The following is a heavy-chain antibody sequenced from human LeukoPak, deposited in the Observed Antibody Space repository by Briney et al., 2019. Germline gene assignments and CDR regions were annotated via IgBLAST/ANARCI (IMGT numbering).Heavy chain of an antibody. Sequence: GASVKVSCKASGYTFTGYHMHWVRQAPGRGLVWMGWINPDSGATSYAQMFQGRVTMTRDTSISTAYMELSRLTSDDTALYYCARDSISSPGPINYWGQGTLVTVSS. V-gene: IGHV1-2*02. D-gene: IGHD1/OR15-1a*01. CDR2: INPDSGAT. J-gene: IGHJ4*02. CDR3: ARDSISSPGPINY. CDR1: GYTFTGYH.